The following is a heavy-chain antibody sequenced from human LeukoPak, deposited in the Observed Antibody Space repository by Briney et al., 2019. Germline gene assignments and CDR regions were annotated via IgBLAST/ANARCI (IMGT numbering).Heavy chain of an antibody. CDR2: ISSSGSTV. V-gene: IGHV3-48*01. CDR1: GFTFSGSA. CDR3: ARALDSALDV. D-gene: IGHD3/OR15-3a*01. Sequence: GGSLRLSCAASGFTFSGSAMHWVRQAPGKGLEWVSYISSSGSTVYYADSVRGRFTISRDNARNSLYLQMAGLTAEDTAVYYCARALDSALDVWGNGTTVTVSS. J-gene: IGHJ6*04.